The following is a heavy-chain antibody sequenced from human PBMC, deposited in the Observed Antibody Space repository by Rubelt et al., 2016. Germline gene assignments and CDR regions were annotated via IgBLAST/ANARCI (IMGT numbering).Heavy chain of an antibody. CDR1: GGSISSYY. V-gene: IGHV4-59*01. Sequence: SGGSISSYYWSWIRQPPGKGLEWIGYIYYSGSTNYNPSLKSRVTISVDTSKNQFSLKLSSVTAAATAVYYCARDRGQDGDKHNWYFELWGRGTLVTVSS. J-gene: IGHJ2*01. CDR2: IYYSGST. D-gene: IGHD5-24*01. CDR3: ARDRGQDGDKHNWYFEL.